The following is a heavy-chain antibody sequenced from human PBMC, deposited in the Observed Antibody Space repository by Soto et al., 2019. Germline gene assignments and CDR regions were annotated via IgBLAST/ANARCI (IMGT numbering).Heavy chain of an antibody. CDR2: ISSSGSTI. Sequence: GGSLRLSCAASGFTFSDYYMSWIRQAPGKGLEWVSYISSSGSTIYYADSVKGRFTISRDNAKNSLYLQMNSLRAEDTAVYYCARRYCSGGSCYHYYYYYMDVWGKGTTVTVSS. D-gene: IGHD2-15*01. CDR1: GFTFSDYY. CDR3: ARRYCSGGSCYHYYYYYMDV. J-gene: IGHJ6*03. V-gene: IGHV3-11*01.